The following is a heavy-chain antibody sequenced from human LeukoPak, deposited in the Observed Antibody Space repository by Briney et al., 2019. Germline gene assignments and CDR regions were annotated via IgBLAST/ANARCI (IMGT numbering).Heavy chain of an antibody. CDR2: IYTSGST. J-gene: IGHJ4*02. V-gene: IGHV4-4*07. D-gene: IGHD1-26*01. CDR1: GASISSYY. CDR3: ARENSGSYREFDY. Sequence: SETLSLNCTVSGASISSYYWSWIRQPAGKGLEWIGRIYTSGSTNYNASLKSRVSMSVDTSKNQFSLKLSSVTAADTAVFYCARENSGSYREFDYWGQGTLVTVSS.